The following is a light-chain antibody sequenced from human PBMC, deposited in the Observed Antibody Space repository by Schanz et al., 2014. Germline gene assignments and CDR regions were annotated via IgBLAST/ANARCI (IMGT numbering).Light chain of an antibody. CDR1: TSDVGGYNY. J-gene: IGLJ3*02. CDR3: SSYTSSSTRV. CDR2: DVS. Sequence: QSVLTQPASVSGSPGQSITISCTGTTSDVGGYNYVSWYQQHPGKAPKLMIYDVSSRASGVSNRSSGSKSGNTASLTISGLQAEDEADYYCSSYTSSSTRVFGGGTKLTVL. V-gene: IGLV2-14*01.